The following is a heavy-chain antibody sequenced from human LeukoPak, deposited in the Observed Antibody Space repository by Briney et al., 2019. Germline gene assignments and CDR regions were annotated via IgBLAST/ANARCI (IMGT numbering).Heavy chain of an antibody. D-gene: IGHD3-16*02. CDR3: ARAFQSLGGLSLPDY. V-gene: IGHV7-4-1*02. J-gene: IGHJ4*02. CDR1: GYSFTNYA. CDR2: IHPSTGNP. Sequence: GASVKVSCKASGYSFTNYALNWVRQAPGQGLEWMGWIHPSTGNPTYAQGFTGRFVFSLDTSVSTTYLQISSLKAEDTAAYFCARAFQSLGGLSLPDYWGQGTLLTVSS.